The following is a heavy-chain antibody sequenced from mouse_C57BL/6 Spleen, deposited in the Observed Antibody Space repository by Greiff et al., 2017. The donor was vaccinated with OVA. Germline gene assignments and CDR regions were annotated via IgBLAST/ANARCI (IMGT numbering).Heavy chain of an antibody. CDR2: IDPANGNT. V-gene: IGHV14-3*01. Sequence: EVQGVESVAELVRPGASVKLSCTASGFNIQNTYMHWVKQRPEQGLEWIGRIDPANGNTKYAPKFQGKATITADTSSNTAYLQLSSLTSEDTAIYYCARPPYYGSSYGFDYWGQGTTLTVSS. CDR1: GFNIQNTY. CDR3: ARPPYYGSSYGFDY. D-gene: IGHD1-1*01. J-gene: IGHJ2*01.